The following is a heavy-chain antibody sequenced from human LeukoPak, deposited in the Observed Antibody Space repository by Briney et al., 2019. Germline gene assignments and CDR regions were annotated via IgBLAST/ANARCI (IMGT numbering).Heavy chain of an antibody. CDR1: GGSISSYY. CDR2: IYTSGST. V-gene: IGHV4-4*07. D-gene: IGHD6-6*01. J-gene: IGHJ6*02. CDR3: ARGGGTARSYYYYYGMDV. Sequence: SETLSLTCTVSGGSISSYYWSWIRQPAGKGLEWIGRIYTSGSTNYNPSLKSLATMSVDTSKNQFYLNLSSVTAADTAVYYCARGGGTARSYYYYYGMDVWGQGTTVTVSS.